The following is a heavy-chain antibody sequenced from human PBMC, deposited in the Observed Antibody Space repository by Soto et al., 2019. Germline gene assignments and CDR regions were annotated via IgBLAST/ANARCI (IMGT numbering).Heavy chain of an antibody. D-gene: IGHD1-26*01. CDR3: AGGWVGATRGAFDI. V-gene: IGHV3-11*06. J-gene: IGHJ3*02. Sequence: TGGSLRLSCAASGFTFSDYYMSWIRQSPGKGLEWVSYISSSSSYTNYADSVKGRFTISRDNAKNSLYLQMNSLRAEDTAVYYCAGGWVGATRGAFDIWGQGTMVTVSS. CDR2: ISSSSSYT. CDR1: GFTFSDYY.